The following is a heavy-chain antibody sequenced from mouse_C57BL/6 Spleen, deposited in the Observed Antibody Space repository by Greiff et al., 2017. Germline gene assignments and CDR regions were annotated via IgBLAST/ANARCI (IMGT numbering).Heavy chain of an antibody. V-gene: IGHV1-62-2*01. CDR3: ARHEKTGYYFDY. CDR1: GYTFTEYT. J-gene: IGHJ2*01. D-gene: IGHD4-1*01. CDR2: FYPGSGSI. Sequence: QVQLKESGAELVKPGASVKLSCKASGYTFTEYTIHWVKQRSGQGLEWIGWFYPGSGSIKYNEKFKDKATLTADKSSSTVYMELSRLTSEDSTVYFCARHEKTGYYFDYWGQGTTLTVSS.